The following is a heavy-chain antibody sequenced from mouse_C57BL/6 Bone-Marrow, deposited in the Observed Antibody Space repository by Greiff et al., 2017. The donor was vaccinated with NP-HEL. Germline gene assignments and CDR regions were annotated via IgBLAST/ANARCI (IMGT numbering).Heavy chain of an antibody. CDR2: ISSGSSTI. CDR1: GFTFSDYG. V-gene: IGHV5-17*01. CDR3: ASSLAVVAFYAMDY. J-gene: IGHJ4*01. D-gene: IGHD1-1*01. Sequence: EVMLVESGGGLVKPGGSLKLSCAASGFTFSDYGMHWVRQAPEKGLEWVAYISSGSSTIYYADTVKGRFTISRDNAKNTLFLQMTSLRSEDTAMYYCASSLAVVAFYAMDYWGQGTSVTVSS.